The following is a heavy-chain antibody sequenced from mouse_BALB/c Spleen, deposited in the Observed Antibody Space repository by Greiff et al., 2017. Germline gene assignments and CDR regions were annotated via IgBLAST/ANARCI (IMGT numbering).Heavy chain of an antibody. CDR2: INPSNGRT. CDR1: GYTFTSYW. Sequence: QVQLQQPGAELVKPGASVKLSCKASGYTFTSYWMHWVKQRPGQVLEWIGEINPSNGRTNYNEKFKSKATLTVDKSSSTAYMQLSSLTSEDSAVYYCARRFFAYWGQGTLVTVSA. V-gene: IGHV1S81*02. CDR3: ARRFFAY. J-gene: IGHJ3*01.